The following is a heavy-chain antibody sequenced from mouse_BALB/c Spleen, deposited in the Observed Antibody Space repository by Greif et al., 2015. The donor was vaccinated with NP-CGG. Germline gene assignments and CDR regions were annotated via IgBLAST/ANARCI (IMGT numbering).Heavy chain of an antibody. D-gene: IGHD2-4*01. J-gene: IGHJ2*01. CDR1: GYNFTSYW. CDR2: IYPGSGST. Sequence: QVQLQQSGAELVKPGTSVKLSCKASGYNFTSYWINWVKLRPGQGLEWIGDIYPGSGSTNYNEKFKSKATLTVDTSSSTAYMQLSSLASDDSALYYCARNYDYDFDYWGQGTTLTVSS. CDR3: ARNYDYDFDY. V-gene: IGHV1-55*01.